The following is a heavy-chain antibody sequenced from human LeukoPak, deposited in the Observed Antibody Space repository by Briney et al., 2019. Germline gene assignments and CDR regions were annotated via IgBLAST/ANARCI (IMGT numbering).Heavy chain of an antibody. CDR1: GGSLSSYY. CDR2: INTSGST. V-gene: IGHV4-4*07. J-gene: IGHJ3*02. Sequence: QPSETLSLTCTVSGGSLSSYYWSWIRQPPGKGLEWFGRINTSGSTNYNPSLKSRVTMTVDTYKKQFSFKLSSVTAADTAVYYYARNVLLAAKGAFDIWGQGTLVTVSS. CDR3: ARNVLLAAKGAFDI. D-gene: IGHD2-15*01.